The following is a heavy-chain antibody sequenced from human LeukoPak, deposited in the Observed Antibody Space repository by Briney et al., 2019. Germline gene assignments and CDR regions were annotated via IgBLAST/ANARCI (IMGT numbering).Heavy chain of an antibody. CDR2: ISYAGNNK. CDR3: ARDRYSSASGHFDY. V-gene: IGHV3-30-3*01. D-gene: IGHD6-19*01. J-gene: IGHJ4*02. Sequence: GGSLRLSCAASGFTFSSYAMHWVRQAPGKGLEWVALISYAGNNKYYADSVKGRFTISRDNSKNTLYLQMNSLRAEDMAVYYCARDRYSSASGHFDYWGQGTLVTVSS. CDR1: GFTFSSYA.